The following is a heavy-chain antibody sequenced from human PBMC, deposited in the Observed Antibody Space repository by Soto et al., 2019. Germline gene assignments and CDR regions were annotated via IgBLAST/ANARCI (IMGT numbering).Heavy chain of an antibody. CDR1: GFSFSDGAVG. V-gene: IGHV2-5*02. J-gene: IGHJ5*01. D-gene: IGHD2-21*01. Sequence: QITLKESGPTLVKPTQTLTLTCTFSGFSFSDGAVGVGWFRQSPGKAPEWLAIYYWDDDEWHNPSLRTRLTISYEAARSEVVLSMVDLVPQDTATYFCARGRRWESCWGGDCYDFDFWGQGLLVAAS. CDR3: ARGRRWESCWGGDCYDFDF. CDR2: YYWDDDE.